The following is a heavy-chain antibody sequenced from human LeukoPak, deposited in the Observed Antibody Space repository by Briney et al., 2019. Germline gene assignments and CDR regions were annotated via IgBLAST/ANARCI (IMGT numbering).Heavy chain of an antibody. V-gene: IGHV3-7*03. Sequence: GGSLRLSCAASGFTFSSYWMTWVRQAPGKGLEWVANIKHNGDELNYVDSVEDRFTISRDNAKNSLYLQMNSLRPEDTAVYYCARERYSRSSHDALDLWGQGTMVTVSS. CDR3: ARERYSRSSHDALDL. D-gene: IGHD6-6*01. CDR2: IKHNGDEL. J-gene: IGHJ3*01. CDR1: GFTFSSYW.